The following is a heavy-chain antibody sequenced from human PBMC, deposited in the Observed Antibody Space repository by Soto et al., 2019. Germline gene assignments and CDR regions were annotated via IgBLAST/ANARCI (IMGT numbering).Heavy chain of an antibody. CDR2: ISSSSSYI. J-gene: IGHJ3*02. CDR1: GFTFSSYS. Sequence: GGSLRLSCAASGFTFSSYSMNWVRQAPGKGLEWVSSISSSSSYIYYADSVKGRFTISRGNAKNSLYLQMNSLRAEDTAVYYCARDGEEGTLTIFGVVIKDAFDIWGQGTMVTVSS. CDR3: ARDGEEGTLTIFGVVIKDAFDI. D-gene: IGHD3-3*01. V-gene: IGHV3-21*01.